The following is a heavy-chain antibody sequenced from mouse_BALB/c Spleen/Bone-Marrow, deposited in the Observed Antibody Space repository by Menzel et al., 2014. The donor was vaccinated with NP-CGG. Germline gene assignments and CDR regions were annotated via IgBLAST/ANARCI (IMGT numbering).Heavy chain of an antibody. J-gene: IGHJ2*01. CDR3: TREGYYGSSYVDY. CDR2: IYPSDSYT. D-gene: IGHD1-1*01. CDR1: GYTFTSYW. V-gene: IGHV1-69*02. Sequence: VQLQQSGAELVRPGASVKLSCKASGYTFTSYWLNWVKQRPGQGLEWIGNIYPSDSYTNYNQKFKDKVTLTVDKSSSAAYMQLGSPTSEDSAVYYCTREGYYGSSYVDYWGQGTTLTVSS.